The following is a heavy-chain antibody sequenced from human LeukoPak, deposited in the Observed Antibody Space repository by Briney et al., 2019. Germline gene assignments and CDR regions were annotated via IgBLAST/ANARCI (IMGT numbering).Heavy chain of an antibody. V-gene: IGHV3-33*01. CDR1: GFTFSSYG. J-gene: IGHJ6*02. Sequence: GGSLRLSCAASGFTFSSYGMHWVRQAPGKGLEWVAVIWYDGSNKYYADSVKGRFTISRDNSKNTLYLQMNSLRAEDTAVYYCARDLIGDFWSGYSHGPYYYYGMDVWGQGTTVTVSS. CDR3: ARDLIGDFWSGYSHGPYYYYGMDV. D-gene: IGHD3-3*01. CDR2: IWYDGSNK.